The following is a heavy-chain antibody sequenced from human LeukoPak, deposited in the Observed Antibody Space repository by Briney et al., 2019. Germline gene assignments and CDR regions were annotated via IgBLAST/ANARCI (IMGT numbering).Heavy chain of an antibody. CDR3: TKDRYPDWREAIDY. V-gene: IGHV3-23*01. CDR2: ISGSGDST. CDR1: GFNFSSYA. J-gene: IGHJ4*02. Sequence: PGGSLRLSCAVSGFNFSSYAVSWVRQAPGKGLEWVSGISGSGDSTYYADSVKGRFTISRDNSKNTLYLQMNSLGAEDTAVYYCTKDRYPDWREAIDYWGQGTLVTVSS. D-gene: IGHD1-1*01.